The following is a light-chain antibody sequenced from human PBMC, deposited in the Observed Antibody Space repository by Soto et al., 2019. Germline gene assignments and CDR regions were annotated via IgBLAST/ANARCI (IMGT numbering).Light chain of an antibody. CDR2: LGS. Sequence: DIVMTQSPLSLPVTPGESASISCRSSQTLLHSNGYNYLDWYLQKPGQSPQLLIYLGSSRASGVPDRFSGSGSGTAFTLKISRVEAEDVGVYYCMQALQSPTFGGGTKVEIK. V-gene: IGKV2-28*01. CDR3: MQALQSPT. J-gene: IGKJ4*01. CDR1: QTLLHSNGYNY.